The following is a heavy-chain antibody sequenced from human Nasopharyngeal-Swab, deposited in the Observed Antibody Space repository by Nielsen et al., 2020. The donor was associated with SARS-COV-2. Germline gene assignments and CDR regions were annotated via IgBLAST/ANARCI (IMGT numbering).Heavy chain of an antibody. CDR1: GYTFTSYD. Sequence: SVKVSCKDSGYTFTSYDINWVRQATAHGIEWMGWMNPNNGNTGYAQKFQGRVTMTRNTSISTAYMELSSLRSDDTAVYYCARGSGSHDFWSGRSYYYYMDVWGKGTTVTVSS. D-gene: IGHD3-3*01. J-gene: IGHJ6*03. CDR2: MNPNNGNT. CDR3: ARGSGSHDFWSGRSYYYYMDV. V-gene: IGHV1-8*01.